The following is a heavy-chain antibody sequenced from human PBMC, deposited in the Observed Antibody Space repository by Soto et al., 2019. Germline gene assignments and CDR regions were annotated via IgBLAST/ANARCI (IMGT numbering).Heavy chain of an antibody. CDR1: GFTFSSYE. CDR3: ASSSGSYYYYYGMDV. D-gene: IGHD1-26*01. Sequence: EVQLVESGGGLVQPRGSLRLSCAASGFTFSSYEMNWVRQAPGKGLEWVSYISSSGDPIYYADSVKGRFTISRDDAKNSLYLQMNSLRAEDTAVYYCASSSGSYYYYYGMDVWGQGTTVTVSS. J-gene: IGHJ6*02. V-gene: IGHV3-48*03. CDR2: ISSSGDPI.